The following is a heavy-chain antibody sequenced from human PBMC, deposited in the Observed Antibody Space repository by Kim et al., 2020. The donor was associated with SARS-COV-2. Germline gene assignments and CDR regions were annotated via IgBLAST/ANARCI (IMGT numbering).Heavy chain of an antibody. CDR1: GFTFSNAW. J-gene: IGHJ6*02. CDR3: TTDFRGDKGLGAVAGTVQGDYYYYGMDV. D-gene: IGHD6-19*01. CDR2: IKSKTDGGTT. V-gene: IGHV3-15*01. Sequence: GGSLRLSCAASGFTFSNAWMSWVRQAPGKGLEWIGRIKSKTDGGTTDYAAPVKGRFTISRDDSKNTLYLQMNSLKTEDTAVYYCTTDFRGDKGLGAVAGTVQGDYYYYGMDVWGQGTTVTVSS.